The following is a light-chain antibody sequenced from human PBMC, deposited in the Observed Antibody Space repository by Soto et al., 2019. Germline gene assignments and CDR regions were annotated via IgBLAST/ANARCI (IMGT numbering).Light chain of an antibody. V-gene: IGKV1-39*01. CDR2: DAT. J-gene: IGKJ1*01. Sequence: DIHMTQSPSSXSASVGDRVTLTCRASQTISTFLNWYQHKSGKAPKLLIYDATNLHSGVPSRFSGSGSGTDFTLTISSLQPEDFATYSCQQSFSTPWTFGQGTKVDIK. CDR1: QTISTF. CDR3: QQSFSTPWT.